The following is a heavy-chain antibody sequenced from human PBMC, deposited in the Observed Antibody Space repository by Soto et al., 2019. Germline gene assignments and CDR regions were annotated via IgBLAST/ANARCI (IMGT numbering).Heavy chain of an antibody. Sequence: EVQLVESGGGLVKPGGSLTLSCAASGFTFTYAWMNCVRQAPGTGLEWVGRSNSKTAGGTTDYTAPVKGRFTISRDDSKNTVFLQMNSLTVEDTAVYYCATDGGAWGQGTLVTVSS. CDR2: SNSKTAGGTT. D-gene: IGHD3-10*01. V-gene: IGHV3-15*07. CDR3: ATDGGA. J-gene: IGHJ5*02. CDR1: GFTFTYAW.